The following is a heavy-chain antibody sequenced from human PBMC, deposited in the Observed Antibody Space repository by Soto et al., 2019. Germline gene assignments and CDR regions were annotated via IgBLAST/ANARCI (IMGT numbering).Heavy chain of an antibody. CDR3: ARGGTYCNY. CDR1: GYSFTSYW. J-gene: IGHJ4*02. D-gene: IGHD1-26*01. V-gene: IGHV5-51*01. CDR2: IYPSDSDT. Sequence: GESLKISCKGSGYSFTSYWIAWVRQMPGRGLEWMGIIYPSDSDTKYSPSFQGQVTISADKSLSTAYLQWSSLKASDTAIYYCARGGTYCNYWGQGTLVTVSS.